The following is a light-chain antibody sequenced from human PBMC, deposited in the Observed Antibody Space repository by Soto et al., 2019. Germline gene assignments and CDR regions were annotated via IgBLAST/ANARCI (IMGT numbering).Light chain of an antibody. Sequence: DIQMTQSPSTLSSSAGDRVTITCLASQSISSWLAWYQQKPGKAPKLLIYKASSLESGDPSRFSGSGSGTDFTLTISSLQPDDFAAYYGQQYNSYSQSFGQRTKVEIK. J-gene: IGKJ1*01. CDR1: QSISSW. CDR2: KAS. CDR3: QQYNSYSQS. V-gene: IGKV1-5*03.